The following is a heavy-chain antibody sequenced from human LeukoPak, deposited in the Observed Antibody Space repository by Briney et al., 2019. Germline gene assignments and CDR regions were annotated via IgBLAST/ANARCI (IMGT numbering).Heavy chain of an antibody. CDR1: GVTFTGSA. CDR2: IRNKANSYAT. V-gene: IGHV3-73*01. D-gene: IGHD3-10*01. J-gene: IGHJ6*04. CDR3: TRDGSGPYYYYGMDV. Sequence: GGSLRLSCAASGVTFTGSAMHWVCQGSRPGLERVGRIRNKANSYATAYAASVKGRLTLSRDDSKNTAYLQMNSLKTEDTAVYYCTRDGSGPYYYYGMDVWGKGSTVTVSS.